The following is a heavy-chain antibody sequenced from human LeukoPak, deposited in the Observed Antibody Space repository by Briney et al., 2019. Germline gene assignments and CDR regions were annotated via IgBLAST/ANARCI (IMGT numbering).Heavy chain of an antibody. V-gene: IGHV3-23*01. D-gene: IGHD2-2*01. CDR1: GFPFSSHG. J-gene: IGHJ4*02. Sequence: GGSLRLSCAASGFPFSSHGMSWVRQAPGKGLEWVSGIIGGGGSTYYADSVKGRFTISGDNSRNTLFLQMNSLRAEDTAVYYCAHGAMYQLDYWGQGTLVTASS. CDR3: AHGAMYQLDY. CDR2: IIGGGGST.